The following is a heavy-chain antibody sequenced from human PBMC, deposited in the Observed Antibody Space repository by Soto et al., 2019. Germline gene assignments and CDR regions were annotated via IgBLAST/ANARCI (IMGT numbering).Heavy chain of an antibody. CDR2: ISWNSGSI. V-gene: IGHV3-9*01. CDR3: AKDRYSSSSGGVDY. Sequence: EVQLVESGGGLVQPGRSLRLSCAASGFTFDDYAMHWVRQAPGKGLAWVSGISWNSGSIGYADSVKGRFTISRDNAKNSLYLQMNSLRAEDTALYYCAKDRYSSSSGGVDYWGQGTLVTVSS. J-gene: IGHJ4*02. D-gene: IGHD6-6*01. CDR1: GFTFDDYA.